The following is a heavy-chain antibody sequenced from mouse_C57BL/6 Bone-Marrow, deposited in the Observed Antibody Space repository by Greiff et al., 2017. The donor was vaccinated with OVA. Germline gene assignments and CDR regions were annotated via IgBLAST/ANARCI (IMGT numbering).Heavy chain of an antibody. Sequence: QVQLQQPGAELVKPGASVTLSCKASGYTFTDYEMHWVKQTPVHGLEWIGAIDPETGGTAYNQKFKGKAILTADKSSSTAYMELRSLTSEDSAVYYCTRHYYEGQGTTLTVSS. CDR2: IDPETGGT. V-gene: IGHV1-15*01. CDR3: TRHYY. CDR1: GYTFTDYE. J-gene: IGHJ2*01.